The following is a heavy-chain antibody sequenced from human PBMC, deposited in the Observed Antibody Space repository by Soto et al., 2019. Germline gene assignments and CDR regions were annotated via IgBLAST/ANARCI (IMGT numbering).Heavy chain of an antibody. D-gene: IGHD3-22*01. Sequence: PSETLYLTCTVSGGSISSGDYYWSWIRQPPGKGLEWIGYIYYSGSTYYDPSLKSRVTISVDTSKNQFSLKLSSVTAADTAVYYCARTTYSSGYSRFFDSWGQGTLVTVSS. CDR1: GGSISSGDYY. V-gene: IGHV4-30-4*01. CDR2: IYYSGST. CDR3: ARTTYSSGYSRFFDS. J-gene: IGHJ4*02.